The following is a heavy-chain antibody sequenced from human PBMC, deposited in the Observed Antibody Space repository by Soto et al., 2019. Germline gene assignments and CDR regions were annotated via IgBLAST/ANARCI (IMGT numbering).Heavy chain of an antibody. J-gene: IGHJ4*02. CDR1: GFTFNNYA. Sequence: EVQLLDSGGGLVQPGGSLRLSCAASGFTFNNYAMNWVRQAPGMGLEWVATISNTGGGTYYADSVKGRFTISRDNSKNTLYLQMSSLRVEDTAVYYCAKDRLAGNFDYWGQGTQVTVSS. CDR3: AKDRLAGNFDY. CDR2: ISNTGGGT. V-gene: IGHV3-23*01.